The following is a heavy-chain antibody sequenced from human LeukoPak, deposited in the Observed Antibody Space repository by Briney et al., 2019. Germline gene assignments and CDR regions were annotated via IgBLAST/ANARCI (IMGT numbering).Heavy chain of an antibody. V-gene: IGHV3-7*01. J-gene: IGHJ1*01. CDR1: GFTFSSYW. CDR3: AREVYCSRTSCYPGYFQH. Sequence: GGSLRRSCAASGFTFSSYWMSWVRQAPGKGLEGVANIKQDGSEKYYVDSVKGRFTISRDNAKHSLYLQMNSLRAEDTAVYYCAREVYCSRTSCYPGYFQHWGQGTLVTVSS. CDR2: IKQDGSEK. D-gene: IGHD2-2*01.